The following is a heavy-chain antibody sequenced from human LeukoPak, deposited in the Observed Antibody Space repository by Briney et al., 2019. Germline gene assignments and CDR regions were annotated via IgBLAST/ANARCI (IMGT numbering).Heavy chain of an antibody. CDR2: IYTSGST. Sequence: SETLSLTCTVSGGSISGYYWSWIRQPAGKGLEWIGRIYTSGSTNYNPSLKSRVTMSVDTSKNQFSLKLSSVTAADTAVYYCARDGSYSSPDYYMDVWGKGTTVTVSS. V-gene: IGHV4-4*07. D-gene: IGHD6-13*01. J-gene: IGHJ6*03. CDR1: GGSISGYY. CDR3: ARDGSYSSPDYYMDV.